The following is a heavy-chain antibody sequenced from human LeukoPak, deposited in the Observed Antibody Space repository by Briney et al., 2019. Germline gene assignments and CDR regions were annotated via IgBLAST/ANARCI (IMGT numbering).Heavy chain of an antibody. CDR3: TIGPFCGVDCYAVDY. CDR2: IIPISTTA. V-gene: IGHV1-69*01. J-gene: IGHJ4*02. D-gene: IGHD2-21*02. CDR1: GGMFSTYA. Sequence: GASVKVSCKASGGMFSTYAISWVRQAPGQGPEWMGGIIPISTTANYAQTFQGRVTITSDEFTRTAYMEVYSLKCEDTAVYYCTIGPFCGVDCYAVDYWGQGTLVTVSS.